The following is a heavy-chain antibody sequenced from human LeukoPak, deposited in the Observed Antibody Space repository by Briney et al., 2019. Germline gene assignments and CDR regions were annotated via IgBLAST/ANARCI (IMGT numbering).Heavy chain of an antibody. CDR3: ARVLGIAAAGTEVGDYYYYMDV. D-gene: IGHD6-13*01. Sequence: PSQTLSLTCTVSGGSISSGSYYWSWTRQPAGKGLEWIGRIYTSGSTNYNPSLKSRVTISVDTSKNQFSLKLSSVTAADTAVYYCARVLGIAAAGTEVGDYYYYMDVWGKGTTVTVSS. CDR1: GGSISSGSYY. CDR2: IYTSGST. J-gene: IGHJ6*03. V-gene: IGHV4-61*02.